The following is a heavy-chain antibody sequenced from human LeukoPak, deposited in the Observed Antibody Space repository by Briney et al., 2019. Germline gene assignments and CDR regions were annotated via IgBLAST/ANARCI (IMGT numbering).Heavy chain of an antibody. Sequence: ASVKVSCKTSGYTFTTYDINWARQAPGQGLEWMGRISAYNGYTNYGQKFQGRVTMTTDTSTNTAYMELRSLRSDDTAVYYCARVGTVTRSFDSWGQGTLVTVSS. CDR2: ISAYNGYT. J-gene: IGHJ4*02. CDR1: GYTFTTYD. D-gene: IGHD2-21*02. CDR3: ARVGTVTRSFDS. V-gene: IGHV1-18*01.